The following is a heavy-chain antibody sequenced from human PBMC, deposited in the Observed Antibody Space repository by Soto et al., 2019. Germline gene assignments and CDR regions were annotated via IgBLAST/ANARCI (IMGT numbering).Heavy chain of an antibody. V-gene: IGHV3-7*01. CDR3: AKSQWLARDVFDI. J-gene: IGHJ3*02. CDR2: IKQDGSES. D-gene: IGHD6-19*01. Sequence: EVQLVDSGGGLVQPGGSLRLSCVASGFTFKTYWMGWVRQAPGKGLEWVANIKQDGSESYYVDSVKGRLTISRDNAQNSLYLQMNSLRVEDTAVYYCAKSQWLARDVFDIWGQGTMVTVSS. CDR1: GFTFKTYW.